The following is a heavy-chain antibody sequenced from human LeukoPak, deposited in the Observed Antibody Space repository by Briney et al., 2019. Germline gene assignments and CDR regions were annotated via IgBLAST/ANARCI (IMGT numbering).Heavy chain of an antibody. CDR3: ARGLGYCTSTTCLLPFDY. CDR1: GFTVSTYY. V-gene: IGHV3-53*01. Sequence: GSLRLSCAASGFTVSTYYMTCVRQAPGKGLECVSVIYSGGSTYYADSVKGRFTISRDNSKNTLYLQMNSLRAEDTAMYYCARGLGYCTSTTCLLPFDYWGEGTLVTVSS. J-gene: IGHJ4*02. CDR2: IYSGGST. D-gene: IGHD2-2*01.